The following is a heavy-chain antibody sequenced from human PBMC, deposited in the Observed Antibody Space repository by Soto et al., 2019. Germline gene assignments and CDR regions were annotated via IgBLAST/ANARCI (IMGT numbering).Heavy chain of an antibody. D-gene: IGHD3-22*01. V-gene: IGHV4-39*01. CDR1: DGSISTSSYY. CDR3: ARHGWGYYDSSGYSQFDY. Sequence: SKTQSRTSTVSDGSISTSSYYWGWIRQPPGKGLEWIGSIYYSGSTYYNPSLKSRVTISVDTSKNQFSLKLSSVTAADTAVYYCARHGWGYYDSSGYSQFDYWGQGTLVTV. CDR2: IYYSGST. J-gene: IGHJ4*02.